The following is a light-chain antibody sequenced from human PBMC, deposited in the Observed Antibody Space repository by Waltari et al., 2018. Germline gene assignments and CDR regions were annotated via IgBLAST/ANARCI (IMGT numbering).Light chain of an antibody. J-gene: IGKJ4*01. CDR1: QSLSSY. V-gene: IGKV3-11*01. CDR3: QQRSNRLT. CDR2: DAS. Sequence: ETVLTQSPATLSLSPGERATLSCRASQSLSSYLAWYQQKPGQAPRLLIYDASNRATGIPARCSGSGSGTDFTLTISSLEPEDFAVYYCQQRSNRLTFGGGTKVEIK.